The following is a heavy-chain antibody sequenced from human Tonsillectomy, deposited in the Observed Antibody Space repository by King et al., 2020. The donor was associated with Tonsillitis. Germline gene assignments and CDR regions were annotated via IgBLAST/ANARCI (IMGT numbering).Heavy chain of an antibody. Sequence: QLQESGPGLVKPSETLSLTCTVSGGSISSYYWSWIRQPPGKGLEWIGYIYDSGSTNYNPSLKRRGTISVDTSQNQLSQKLSSVTAADTAGCYCARGANITAAGTGYYFDYWGQGTLVTVSS. CDR2: IYDSGST. J-gene: IGHJ4*02. CDR3: ARGANITAAGTGYYFDY. CDR1: GGSISSYY. D-gene: IGHD6-13*01. V-gene: IGHV4-59*01.